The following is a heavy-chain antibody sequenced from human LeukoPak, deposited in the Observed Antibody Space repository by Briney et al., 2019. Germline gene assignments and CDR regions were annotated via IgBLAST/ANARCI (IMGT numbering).Heavy chain of an antibody. CDR3: ARSDYSNSYYYYMDV. CDR1: GYTFTSYD. Sequence: ASVKVSCKASGYTFTSYDINWVRQATGQGLGWMGWMNPNSGNTGYAQKFQGRVTMTRNTSISTAYMELSRLRSEDTAVYYCARSDYSNSYYYYMDVWGKGTTVTVSS. D-gene: IGHD4-11*01. V-gene: IGHV1-8*01. J-gene: IGHJ6*03. CDR2: MNPNSGNT.